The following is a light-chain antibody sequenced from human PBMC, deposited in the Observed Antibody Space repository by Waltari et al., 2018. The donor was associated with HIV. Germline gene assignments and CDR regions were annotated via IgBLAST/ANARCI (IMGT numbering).Light chain of an antibody. Sequence: EIVMTQSPPTLSVSPGQRVTLSCRASQSISAKVAWYQQSPGQAPRLLSYEAATRPTGIPARFSGSGSGTEFTRTISSLQSEDFATYFCQQYDSGPRGITFGQGTMLEIK. J-gene: IGKJ2*01. CDR3: QQYDSGPRGIT. CDR2: EAA. CDR1: QSISAK. V-gene: IGKV3-15*01.